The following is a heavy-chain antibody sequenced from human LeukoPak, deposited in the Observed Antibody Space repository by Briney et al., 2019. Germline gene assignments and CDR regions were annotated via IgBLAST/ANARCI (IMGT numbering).Heavy chain of an antibody. Sequence: ASVKVSCKASGYTFTGYYMHWVRQAPGQGLEWMGRINPNSGGTNYAQKFQGRVTMTRDTSISTACMELSRLRSDDTAVYYCARDEGIYYGSANKEWGQGTLVTVSS. V-gene: IGHV1-2*06. CDR1: GYTFTGYY. J-gene: IGHJ4*02. CDR3: ARDEGIYYGSANKE. D-gene: IGHD3-10*01. CDR2: INPNSGGT.